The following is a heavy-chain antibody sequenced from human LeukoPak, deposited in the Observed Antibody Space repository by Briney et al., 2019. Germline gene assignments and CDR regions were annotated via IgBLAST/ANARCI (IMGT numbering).Heavy chain of an antibody. D-gene: IGHD6-25*01. CDR3: TTDPPAPSGYSSAYYYYGMDV. J-gene: IGHJ6*02. CDR1: GFTFSNAW. CDR2: IKSKTDGGTT. V-gene: IGHV3-15*01. Sequence: GGSLRLSCAASGFTFSNAWMSWVRQAPGKGLEWVGRIKSKTDGGTTDCAAPVKGRFTISRDDSKNTLYLQMNSLKTEDTAVYYCTTDPPAPSGYSSAYYYYGMDVWGQGTTVTVSS.